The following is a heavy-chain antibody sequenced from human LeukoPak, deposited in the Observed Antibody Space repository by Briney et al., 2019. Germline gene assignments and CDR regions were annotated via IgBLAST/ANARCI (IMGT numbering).Heavy chain of an antibody. V-gene: IGHV3-66*02. Sequence: GGSLRLSCAASGFTVSSNFMAWVRQAPGKGLEWVSVIYGGGSTFYADSVKGRFTISRDNSKNMLYLQMNSLRAEDTALYYCAKGYHNSWYSDYMDVWGKGTTVTVSS. CDR2: IYGGGST. CDR3: AKGYHNSWYSDYMDV. D-gene: IGHD6-13*01. J-gene: IGHJ6*03. CDR1: GFTVSSNF.